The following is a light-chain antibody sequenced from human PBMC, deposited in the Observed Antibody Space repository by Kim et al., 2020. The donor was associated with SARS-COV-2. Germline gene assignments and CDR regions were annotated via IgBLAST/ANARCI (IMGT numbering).Light chain of an antibody. V-gene: IGKV1-39*01. Sequence: SVGDRVTITCRASQSISSYLNWYQQKPGKAPKLLIYAASSLQSGVPSRFSGSGSGTEFTLTISSLQPEDFATYYCQQSYSTPYMYTFGQGTKLEI. CDR3: QQSYSTPYMYT. CDR2: AAS. J-gene: IGKJ2*01. CDR1: QSISSY.